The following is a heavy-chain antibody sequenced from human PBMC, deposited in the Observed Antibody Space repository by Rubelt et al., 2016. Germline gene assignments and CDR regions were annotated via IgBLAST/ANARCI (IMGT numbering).Heavy chain of an antibody. D-gene: IGHD4-17*01. CDR2: TSYGGINK. CDR3: ARDGNGDRNRLFDY. CDR1: GFTFSSYA. Sequence: GSLRLSCAASGFTFSSYAMHWVRQAPGQGLEWVTCTSYGGINKYYADSVKGRFTISRDNSKSTLYLQMNSLRAEDTAVYYCARDGNGDRNRLFDYWGQGTLVTVSS. V-gene: IGHV3-30*04. J-gene: IGHJ4*02.